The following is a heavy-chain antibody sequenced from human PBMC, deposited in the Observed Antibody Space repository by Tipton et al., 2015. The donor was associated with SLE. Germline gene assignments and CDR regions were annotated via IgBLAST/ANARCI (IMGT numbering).Heavy chain of an antibody. CDR3: ARISGSSSNFDY. Sequence: CAVYGGSFSGYYWSWIRQPPGKGLEWIGEINHSGSTNYNPSLKSRVTISVDTSKNQFSLKLSSVTAADTAVYYCARISGSSSNFDYWGQGTLVTVSS. CDR2: INHSGST. CDR1: GGSFSGYY. V-gene: IGHV4-34*01. J-gene: IGHJ4*02. D-gene: IGHD6-6*01.